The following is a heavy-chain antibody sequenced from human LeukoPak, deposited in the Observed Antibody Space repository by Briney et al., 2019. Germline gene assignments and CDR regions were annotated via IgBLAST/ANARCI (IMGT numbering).Heavy chain of an antibody. Sequence: ASVKVSCKVSGYTFTNYDINWVRQAIGQGLEWMGWMNPNSGNTGYAQKFQGRVTMTRNTSIGTAYMELSSLTSEDTAVYFCASGSASGSHRTSWGQGTLVTVSS. CDR3: ASGSASGSHRTS. J-gene: IGHJ5*02. D-gene: IGHD3-10*01. CDR2: MNPNSGNT. V-gene: IGHV1-8*01. CDR1: GYTFTNYD.